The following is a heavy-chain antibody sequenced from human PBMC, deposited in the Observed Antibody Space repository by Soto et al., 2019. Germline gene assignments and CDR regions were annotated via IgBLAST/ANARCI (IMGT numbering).Heavy chain of an antibody. J-gene: IGHJ4*02. CDR3: ARDLGYYDSSGYFDY. V-gene: IGHV3-11*01. Sequence: GGSLRLSCAASGFTFSDYYMSWIRQAPGKGLEWVSYISSSDSIIYYADSVRGRFTISRDNAKNSLYLQMNSLRAEDTAVYYCARDLGYYDSSGYFDYWGQGTLVTVSS. D-gene: IGHD3-22*01. CDR2: ISSSDSII. CDR1: GFTFSDYY.